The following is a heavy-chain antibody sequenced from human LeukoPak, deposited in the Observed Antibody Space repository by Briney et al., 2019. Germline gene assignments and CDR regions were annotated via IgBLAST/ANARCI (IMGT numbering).Heavy chain of an antibody. CDR3: ARAGPDYYDSSGYYWDS. Sequence: GGSLRLSCAASGFTFSNYWMHWVRQAPGKGLVWVSRLNTDGSTKNYADSVKGRFTISRDNAKNTLYLQMNSLRAEDTAVYYCARAGPDYYDSSGYYWDSWGQGTLVTVSS. V-gene: IGHV3-74*01. D-gene: IGHD3-22*01. CDR1: GFTFSNYW. CDR2: LNTDGSTK. J-gene: IGHJ4*02.